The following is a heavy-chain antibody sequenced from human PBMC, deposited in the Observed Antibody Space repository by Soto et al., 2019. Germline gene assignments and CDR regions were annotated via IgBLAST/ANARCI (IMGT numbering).Heavy chain of an antibody. CDR3: AIEVRRSNQFDH. J-gene: IGHJ4*02. Sequence: ASVKVSCKASGYTFTSYDLNWVRQTTGQGLEWMGWMNPNTGSTGFAQRFQGRVTMTEESSADTPYVELSSLRSEDTAVYYCAIEVRRSNQFDHWGQGTMVTVSS. CDR2: MNPNTGST. D-gene: IGHD3-10*01. CDR1: GYTFTSYD. V-gene: IGHV1-8*02.